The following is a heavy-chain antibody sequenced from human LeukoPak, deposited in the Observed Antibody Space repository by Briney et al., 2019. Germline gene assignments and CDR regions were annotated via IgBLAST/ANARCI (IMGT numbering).Heavy chain of an antibody. V-gene: IGHV1-69*01. Sequence: ASVKVSCKASGGIFSSYAISWVRQAPGQGLEWMGGIIPLFGTPNYAQKFQGRVTIIADESASTAYMELSSLTSEDTAVYYCATTRRELLRARYFDYWGQGTLVTVSS. CDR3: ATTRRELLRARYFDY. CDR2: IIPLFGTP. D-gene: IGHD1-26*01. CDR1: GGIFSSYA. J-gene: IGHJ4*02.